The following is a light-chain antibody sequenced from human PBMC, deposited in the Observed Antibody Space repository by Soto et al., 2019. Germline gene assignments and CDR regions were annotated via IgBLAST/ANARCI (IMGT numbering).Light chain of an antibody. Sequence: EIVLTQSPCTLSLSPGERATLSCRASQSVSNNYLAWYQQKPGQAPRLLIHGASNRATGIPDTLSGSGSGTDFTLTISRLEPEDFAVYYCQQYGSSGTFGQGTKVDIK. CDR3: QQYGSSGT. J-gene: IGKJ1*01. CDR1: QSVSNNY. CDR2: GAS. V-gene: IGKV3-20*01.